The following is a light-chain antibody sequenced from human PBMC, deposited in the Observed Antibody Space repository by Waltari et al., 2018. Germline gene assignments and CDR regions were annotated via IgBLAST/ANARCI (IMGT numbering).Light chain of an antibody. CDR1: QSVSRA. CDR3: QHYVRLPAT. V-gene: IGKV3-20*01. J-gene: IGKJ1*01. CDR2: GAS. Sequence: EVVLTQSPGTLSLSPRERATLSCRASQSVSRALAWYQQKPGQAPRLLIYGASIRATGIADRFSGSGSGTDFSLTISRLEPADSAMYYCQHYVRLPATFGQGTKVEIK.